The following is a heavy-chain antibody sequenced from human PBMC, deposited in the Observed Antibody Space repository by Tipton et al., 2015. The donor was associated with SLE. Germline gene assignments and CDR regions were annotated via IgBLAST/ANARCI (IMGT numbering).Heavy chain of an antibody. CDR3: ARDQEDQGYSYGPDAFDI. CDR2: ISSSSSTI. Sequence: SLRLSCAASGFTFSSYSMNWVRQAPGKGLEWVSYISSSSSTIYYADSVKGRFTISRDNAKNSLYLQMNSLRAEDTAVYYCARDQEDQGYSYGPDAFDIWGQGTMVTVSS. CDR1: GFTFSSYS. D-gene: IGHD5-18*01. J-gene: IGHJ3*02. V-gene: IGHV3-48*01.